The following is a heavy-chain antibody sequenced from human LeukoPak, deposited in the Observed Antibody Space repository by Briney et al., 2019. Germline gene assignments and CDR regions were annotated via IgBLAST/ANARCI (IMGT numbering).Heavy chain of an antibody. CDR2: INPNSGGT. D-gene: IGHD3-3*01. V-gene: IGHV1-2*02. CDR1: GYTFTGYY. J-gene: IGHJ6*03. Sequence: ASVKVSCKASGYTFTGYYMHWVRQAPGQGLEWMGWINPNSGGTNYAQKFQGRVTMTRDTSISTAYMELSRLRSDDTAVYYCARDFWMTNYYMDVWGKGTTVTVSS. CDR3: ARDFWMTNYYMDV.